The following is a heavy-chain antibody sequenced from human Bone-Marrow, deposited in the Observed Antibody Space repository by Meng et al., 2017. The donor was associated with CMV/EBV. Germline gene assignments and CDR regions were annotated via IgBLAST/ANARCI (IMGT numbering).Heavy chain of an antibody. V-gene: IGHV3-64*04. CDR2: ISSNGGST. CDR3: ARVFPLGYCSGGSCG. J-gene: IGHJ1*01. Sequence: SCKASGGTFSSYGINWVRQAPGKGLEYVSAISSNGGSTYYADSVKGRFTISRDNAKNTLYLQMNSLRAEDTAVYYCARVFPLGYCSGGSCGWGQGTLVTVSS. CDR1: GGTFSSYG. D-gene: IGHD2-15*01.